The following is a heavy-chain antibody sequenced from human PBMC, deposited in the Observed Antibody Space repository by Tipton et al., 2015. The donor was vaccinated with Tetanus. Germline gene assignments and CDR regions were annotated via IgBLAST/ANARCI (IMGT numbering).Heavy chain of an antibody. Sequence: TLSLTCSVSGGSAHGFYWTWIRQSAAKGLEWIGRIYGSGSGSTIYNPSLKSRVAMSMDTSRNQFSLTLTSVTVADTAVYYCARWGDASGSTNLYAFDIWGQGTMVSVSS. CDR1: GGSAHGFY. CDR2: IYGSGSGST. D-gene: IGHD3-10*01. CDR3: ARWGDASGSTNLYAFDI. V-gene: IGHV4-59*10. J-gene: IGHJ3*02.